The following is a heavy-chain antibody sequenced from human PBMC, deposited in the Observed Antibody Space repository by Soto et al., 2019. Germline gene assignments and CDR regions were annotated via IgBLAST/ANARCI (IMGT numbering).Heavy chain of an antibody. CDR1: GFTFSTYS. V-gene: IGHV3-21*01. Sequence: EVQLVESGGGLVKPGGSLRLSCAASGFTFSTYSMSWVRQAPGKGLEWVSSISRSSSYIYYADSVKGRFTISRDNAKYSLYLQMNSLRAEDTAVYYCARTWDYSSSSFFDYWGQGTLVTVSS. CDR2: ISRSSSYI. D-gene: IGHD6-6*01. CDR3: ARTWDYSSSSFFDY. J-gene: IGHJ4*02.